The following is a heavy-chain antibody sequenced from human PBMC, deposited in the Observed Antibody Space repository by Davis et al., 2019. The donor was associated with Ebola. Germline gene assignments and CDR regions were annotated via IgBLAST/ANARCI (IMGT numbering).Heavy chain of an antibody. D-gene: IGHD1-26*01. J-gene: IGHJ6*02. CDR2: IYYSGST. CDR1: GGSISSYY. Sequence: SETLSLTCTVSGGSISSYYWSWIRQPPGKGLEWIGYIYYSGSTNYNPSLKSRVTISVDTSKNQFSLKLSSVTAADTAVYYCARSDKWELLDYYGMDVWGQGTTVTVSS. V-gene: IGHV4-59*08. CDR3: ARSDKWELLDYYGMDV.